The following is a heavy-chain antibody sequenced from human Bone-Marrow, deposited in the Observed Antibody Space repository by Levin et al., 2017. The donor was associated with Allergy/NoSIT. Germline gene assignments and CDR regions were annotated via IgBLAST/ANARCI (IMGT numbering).Heavy chain of an antibody. CDR3: ARVKRFLEWSRPAPYYYYGMDV. D-gene: IGHD3-3*01. Sequence: SSETLSLTCTVSGGSISSYYWSWIRQPPGKGLEWIGYIYYSGSTNYNPSLKSRVTISVDTSKNQFSLKLSSVTAADTAVYYCARVKRFLEWSRPAPYYYYGMDVWGQGTTVTVSS. V-gene: IGHV4-59*01. J-gene: IGHJ6*02. CDR1: GGSISSYY. CDR2: IYYSGST.